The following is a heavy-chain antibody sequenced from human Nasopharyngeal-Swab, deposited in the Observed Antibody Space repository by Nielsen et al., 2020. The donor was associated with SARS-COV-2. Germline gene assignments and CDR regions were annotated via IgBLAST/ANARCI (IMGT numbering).Heavy chain of an antibody. D-gene: IGHD4-17*01. V-gene: IGHV4-34*01. CDR3: ARGNGAFDY. CDR1: GGSFSGYY. J-gene: IGHJ4*02. CDR2: INHSGST. Sequence: SETLSFTCAVYGGSFSGYYWSWIRQPPGKGLEWIGEINHSGSTTYNPSLKSRVTISVDTSKNQFSLKLGSVTAADTAVYYCARGNGAFDYWGQGTLVTVSS.